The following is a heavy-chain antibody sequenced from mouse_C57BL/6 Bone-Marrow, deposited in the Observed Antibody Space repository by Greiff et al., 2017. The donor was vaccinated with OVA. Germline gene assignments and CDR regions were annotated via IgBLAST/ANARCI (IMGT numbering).Heavy chain of an antibody. CDR2: ISYDGSN. D-gene: IGHD1-1*01. Sequence: EVKLQESGPGLVKPSQSLSLTCSVTGYSITSGYYWNWIRQFPGNKLEWMGYISYDGSNNYNTSLKNRISITRDTSKNQFFLKLNSVTTEDTATYYCARATVVAEGYFDYWGQGTTLTVSS. J-gene: IGHJ2*01. CDR1: GYSITSGYY. V-gene: IGHV3-6*01. CDR3: ARATVVAEGYFDY.